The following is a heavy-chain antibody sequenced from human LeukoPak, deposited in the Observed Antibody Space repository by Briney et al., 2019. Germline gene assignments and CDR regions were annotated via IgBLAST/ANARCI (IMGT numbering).Heavy chain of an antibody. CDR1: GGSFSGYY. D-gene: IGHD3-10*01. Sequence: SETLSLTCAVYGGSFSGYYWSWIRQPPGKGLEWIGEINHSGSTNYNPSLKSRATISVDTSKNQFSLKLSSVTAADTAVYYCARGAGVPRFGELLYYYFDYWGQGTLVTVSS. CDR2: INHSGST. V-gene: IGHV4-34*01. CDR3: ARGAGVPRFGELLYYYFDY. J-gene: IGHJ4*02.